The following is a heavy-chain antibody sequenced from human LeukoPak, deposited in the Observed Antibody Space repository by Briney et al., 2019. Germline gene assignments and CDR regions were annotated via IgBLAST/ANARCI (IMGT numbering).Heavy chain of an antibody. Sequence: SETLSLTCTVSGGSISGYYWSWLRQPPGKGLEWIGYIYYSGSTNYNPSLKSRVTLSLDTSKNQFSLKLTSVTAADAAVYYCARLGGYYFDYWGQGTLVAVSS. V-gene: IGHV4-59*01. CDR1: GGSISGYY. CDR3: ARLGGYYFDY. CDR2: IYYSGST. D-gene: IGHD3-22*01. J-gene: IGHJ4*02.